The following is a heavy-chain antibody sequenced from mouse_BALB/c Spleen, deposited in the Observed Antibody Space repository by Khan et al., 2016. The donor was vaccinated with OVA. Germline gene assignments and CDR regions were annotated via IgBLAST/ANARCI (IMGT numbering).Heavy chain of an antibody. D-gene: IGHD1-2*01. V-gene: IGHV1-77*01. CDR3: ARRNYFGYTFAY. CDR2: LSPGSGDT. Sequence: VELVESGAELARPGASVKLSCKASGYTFTDYYINWVKQRTGQGLEWIGELSPGSGDTYYNEKFKGKATLTADKSSSTAYMQLSSLTSEASAVYFCARRNYFGYTFAYWGQGTLVTVSA. J-gene: IGHJ3*01. CDR1: GYTFTDYY.